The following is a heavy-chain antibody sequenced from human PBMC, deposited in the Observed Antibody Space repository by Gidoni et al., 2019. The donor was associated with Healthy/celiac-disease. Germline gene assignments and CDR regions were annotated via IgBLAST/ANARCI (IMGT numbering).Heavy chain of an antibody. CDR1: GFSLSNARMG. J-gene: IGHJ6*03. CDR3: ARIGYDFWSGYYAYYYYSMDV. CDR2: IFSNDEK. D-gene: IGHD3-3*01. Sequence: QVTLKESGPVLVKPTETLTLTCTVAGFSLSNARMGVSWIRQPPGKALEWLAHIFSNDEKPYSTSLKSRLTISKDTSKSQVVLTMTNMDPVDTATYYCARIGYDFWSGYYAYYYYSMDVWGKGTTVTVSS. V-gene: IGHV2-26*01.